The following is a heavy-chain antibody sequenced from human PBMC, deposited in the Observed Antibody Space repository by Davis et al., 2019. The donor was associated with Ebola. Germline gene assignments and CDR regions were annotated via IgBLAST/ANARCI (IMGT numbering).Heavy chain of an antibody. Sequence: GGSLRLSCAASGFTFSSYAMHWVRQAPGKGLEWVAVISYDGSNKYYADSVKGRFTISRDNSKNTLYLQMNSLRAEDTAVYYCARDGGVLEHAASPYYYYGMDVWGQGITVTVSS. V-gene: IGHV3-30*04. J-gene: IGHJ6*02. CDR3: ARDGGVLEHAASPYYYYGMDV. CDR2: ISYDGSNK. D-gene: IGHD1/OR15-1a*01. CDR1: GFTFSSYA.